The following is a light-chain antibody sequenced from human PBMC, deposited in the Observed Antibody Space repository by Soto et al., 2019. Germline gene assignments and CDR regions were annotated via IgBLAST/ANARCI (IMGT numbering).Light chain of an antibody. CDR1: QSISSY. CDR2: ATA. CDR3: QQYATYPPT. J-gene: IGKJ4*01. Sequence: DIQMTQSPSSLSASVGDRVTITCRASQSISSYLNWYQQKPGKAPKLLIYATASVESGVPSRFSGSGTATDFTLTIRGLQSEDFATYYCQQYATYPPTFGGGTKVEI. V-gene: IGKV1-39*01.